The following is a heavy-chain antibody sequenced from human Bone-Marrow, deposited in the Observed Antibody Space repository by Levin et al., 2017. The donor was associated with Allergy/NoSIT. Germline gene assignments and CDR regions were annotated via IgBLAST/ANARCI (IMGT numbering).Heavy chain of an antibody. CDR2: INPSGGST. CDR3: AKAAVYDSGVYPYFNWFDP. D-gene: IGHD3-22*01. Sequence: ASVKVSCKASGYTFTKYYIHWLRQAPGQGLEWVGIINPSGGSTNYAQKFQGRVTMTRDTSTSTVYMELSSLRSEDTAVYYCAKAAVYDSGVYPYFNWFDPWGQGSLVTVSS. J-gene: IGHJ5*02. V-gene: IGHV1-46*01. CDR1: GYTFTKYY.